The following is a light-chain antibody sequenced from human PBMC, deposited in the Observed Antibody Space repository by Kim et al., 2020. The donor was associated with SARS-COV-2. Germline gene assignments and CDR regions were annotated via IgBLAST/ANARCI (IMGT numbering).Light chain of an antibody. J-gene: IGKJ4*01. Sequence: DIQMTQSPSTLSASIGDRVTITCRASQYITSYLAWYQQKPGKAPKLLIYEASILESGVPSRFSGSGSATDFTLTISSLQPDDFATYYCQQYEGYPLTFGGGTKVDIK. CDR3: QQYEGYPLT. CDR1: QYITSY. V-gene: IGKV1-5*03. CDR2: EAS.